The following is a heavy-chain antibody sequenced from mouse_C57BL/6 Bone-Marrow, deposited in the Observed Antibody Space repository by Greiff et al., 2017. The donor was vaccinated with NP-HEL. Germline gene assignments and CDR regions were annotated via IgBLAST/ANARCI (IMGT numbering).Heavy chain of an antibody. Sequence: QVQLQQPGAELVKPGASVKLSCKASGYTFTSYWMQWVKQRPGQGLEWIGEIDPSDSYTNYNQKFKGKATLTVDTSSSTAYMQLSSLTSEDSEVYYCARFPGSYDYDDFFAYWGQGTLVTVSA. J-gene: IGHJ3*01. CDR3: ARFPGSYDYDDFFAY. D-gene: IGHD2-4*01. CDR1: GYTFTSYW. V-gene: IGHV1-50*01. CDR2: IDPSDSYT.